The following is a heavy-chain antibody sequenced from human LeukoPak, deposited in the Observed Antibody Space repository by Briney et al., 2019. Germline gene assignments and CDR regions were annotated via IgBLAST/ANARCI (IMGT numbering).Heavy chain of an antibody. V-gene: IGHV4-30-2*01. J-gene: IGHJ5*02. CDR2: IYHSGST. CDR3: ARDVAAAGVDP. D-gene: IGHD6-13*01. Sequence: SETLSLTCDVSGGSISSGGYSWSWIRQPPGKGLEWIGYIYHSGSTYYNPSLKSRVTISVDRSKNQFSLKLSSVTAADTAVYYCARDVAAAGVDPWGQETLVTDSS. CDR1: GGSISSGGYS.